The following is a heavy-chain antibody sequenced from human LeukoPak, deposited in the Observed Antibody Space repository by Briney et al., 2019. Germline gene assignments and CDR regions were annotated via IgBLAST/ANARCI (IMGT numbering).Heavy chain of an antibody. CDR3: AKMYYYDSSGYGMYYYYYFMDV. D-gene: IGHD3-22*01. CDR2: ISGSGGST. CDR1: GFTFSSYG. J-gene: IGHJ6*03. V-gene: IGHV3-23*01. Sequence: PGGSLRLSCAASGFTFSSYGMSWVRQAPGKGLEWVSAISGSGGSTYYADSVKGRFTISRDNSKNTLYLQMNSLRAEDTAVYYCAKMYYYDSSGYGMYYYYYFMDVWGKGTTVTISS.